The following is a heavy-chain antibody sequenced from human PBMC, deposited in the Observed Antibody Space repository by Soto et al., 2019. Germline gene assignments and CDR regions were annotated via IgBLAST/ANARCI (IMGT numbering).Heavy chain of an antibody. Sequence: PGGSLRLSCSTSGFTSSSYAMHWVRQAPGKGLEYVSAVSSNGGNRYYADSVKGRFTISRDNSKNTLYLQMTSLRVEDTAVYYCVKADPRGYFYYYYGMDVWGQGTTVTVSS. J-gene: IGHJ6*02. CDR3: VKADPRGYFYYYYGMDV. CDR2: VSSNGGNR. V-gene: IGHV3-64D*06. CDR1: GFTSSSYA.